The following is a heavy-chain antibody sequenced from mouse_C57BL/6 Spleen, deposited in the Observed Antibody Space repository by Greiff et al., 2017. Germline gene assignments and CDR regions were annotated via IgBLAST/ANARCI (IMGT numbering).Heavy chain of an antibody. CDR2: ISPSCGTI. J-gene: IGHJ4*01. V-gene: IGHV1-39*01. Sequence: EVQLQQSGPGLVKPGASVKISCKASGYSFTDYNMNWVQQSTGKRLEWIGDISPSCGTISYTQKFKGKATLTVDQTTSTVYMQLNSLTSEDSAVYYCASDYGSDLYAMDYWGQGTSLTVSS. CDR1: GYSFTDYN. D-gene: IGHD1-1*01. CDR3: ASDYGSDLYAMDY.